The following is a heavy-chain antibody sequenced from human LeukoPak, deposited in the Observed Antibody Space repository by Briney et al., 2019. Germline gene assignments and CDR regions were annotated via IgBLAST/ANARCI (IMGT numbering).Heavy chain of an antibody. Sequence: PSQTLSLTCTVSGGSISSTDYYWSWMRQPPGKGLEWIGYIYYSGGTKYNPSLKSRVTISVDTSKNQFSLKVSSVTAADTAVYYCARVPRSYYYYYYMDVWGKGTTVTVSS. V-gene: IGHV4-30-4*01. CDR3: ARVPRSYYYYYYMDV. J-gene: IGHJ6*03. CDR1: GGSISSTDYY. CDR2: IYYSGGT.